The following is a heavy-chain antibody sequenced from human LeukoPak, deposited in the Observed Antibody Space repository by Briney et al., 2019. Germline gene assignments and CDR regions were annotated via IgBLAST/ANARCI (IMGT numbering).Heavy chain of an antibody. D-gene: IGHD7-27*01. V-gene: IGHV4-59*01. Sequence: PSEPLSLTCTVSGGSIKGFYWSCIRQPPGKGLEGIGHIYYRGSTNYNPPLKSRVTISVDTSKNQFSLKLSSVTAADTAVYYCARSLLGRSDYWGRGTLVTVSS. CDR1: GGSIKGFY. J-gene: IGHJ4*02. CDR3: ARSLLGRSDY. CDR2: IYYRGST.